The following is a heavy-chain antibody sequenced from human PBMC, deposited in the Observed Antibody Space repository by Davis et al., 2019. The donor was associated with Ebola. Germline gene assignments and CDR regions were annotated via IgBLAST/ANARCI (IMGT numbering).Heavy chain of an antibody. J-gene: IGHJ5*02. CDR3: ARAQGRYSGYVDP. D-gene: IGHD5-12*01. CDR1: GGSFSGYY. Sequence: MPSETLSLTCAVYGGSFSGYYWTWIRQPPGKGLEWIGEINHSGSTNYNPSLKSRVTISVDTSKNKFSLKLSFVTAADTAVYYCARAQGRYSGYVDPWGQGTLVTVSS. V-gene: IGHV4-34*01. CDR2: INHSGST.